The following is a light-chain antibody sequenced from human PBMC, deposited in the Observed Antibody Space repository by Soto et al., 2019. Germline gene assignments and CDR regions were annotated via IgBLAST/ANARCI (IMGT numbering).Light chain of an antibody. Sequence: EIVLTQSPATLSVSPGERVTLSCRASETLISFLAWYQQKTGQAPRLLIYGASTMATGVPARFSGSGSATDFTVNISSLQSEDLAGDYCQSYHVWPFAFGQGTKLEI. CDR3: QSYHVWPFA. V-gene: IGKV3-15*01. J-gene: IGKJ2*01. CDR1: ETLISF. CDR2: GAS.